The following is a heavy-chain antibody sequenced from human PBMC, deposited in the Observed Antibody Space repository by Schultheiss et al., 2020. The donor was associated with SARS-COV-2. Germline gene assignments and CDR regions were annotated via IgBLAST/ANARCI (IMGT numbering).Heavy chain of an antibody. CDR2: IYYSGST. CDR3: ARITANDYGDYGGAYYFXX. D-gene: IGHD4-17*01. Sequence: SQTLSLTCTVSGGSISSGGYYWSWIRQHPGKGLEWIGYIYYSGSTYYNPSLKSRVTISVDTSKNQFSLKLSSVTAADTAVYYCARITANDYGDYGGAYYFXXXGXGXXXXVSS. V-gene: IGHV4-31*03. J-gene: IGHJ4*01. CDR1: GGSISSGGYY.